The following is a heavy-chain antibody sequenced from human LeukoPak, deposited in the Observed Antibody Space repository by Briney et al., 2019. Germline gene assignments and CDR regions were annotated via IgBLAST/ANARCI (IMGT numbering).Heavy chain of an antibody. CDR2: ISYDGSKI. CDR1: GFIFSTYA. D-gene: IGHD6-13*01. CDR3: ARDRHVAAAGTVDY. V-gene: IGHV3-30*04. Sequence: PGGSLRLSCAASGFIFSTYAMQWVRQAPGKGLEWLAVISYDGSKIYYADSVKGRFTISRDNFEKTLDLQINSLTVEDTAVYYCARDRHVAAAGTVDYWGQGTLVTVSS. J-gene: IGHJ4*02.